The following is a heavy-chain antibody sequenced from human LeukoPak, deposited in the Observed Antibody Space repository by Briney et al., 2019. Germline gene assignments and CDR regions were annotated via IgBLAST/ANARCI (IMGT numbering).Heavy chain of an antibody. CDR3: AISGYYYRGAFDI. V-gene: IGHV1-69*13. J-gene: IGHJ3*02. Sequence: ASVKVSCKASGGTFSSYAISWVRQAPGQGLEWMGGIIPIFGTANYAQKFQGRVTITADESTSTAYMELSSLRSEDTAVYYCAISGYYYRGAFDIWGQGTMVTVSS. CDR1: GGTFSSYA. CDR2: IIPIFGTA. D-gene: IGHD3-22*01.